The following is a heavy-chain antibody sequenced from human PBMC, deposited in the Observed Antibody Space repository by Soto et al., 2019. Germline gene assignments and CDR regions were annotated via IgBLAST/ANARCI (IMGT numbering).Heavy chain of an antibody. Sequence: LRLSCAASGFTFSSYAMSWVRQAPGKGLEWVSAISGSGGSTYYADSVKGRFTISRDNSKNTLYLQMNSLRAEDTAVYYCAKGLAYCGGDCPSYYGMDVWGQGTTVTVSS. CDR1: GFTFSSYA. CDR3: AKGLAYCGGDCPSYYGMDV. V-gene: IGHV3-23*01. CDR2: ISGSGGST. J-gene: IGHJ6*02. D-gene: IGHD2-21*02.